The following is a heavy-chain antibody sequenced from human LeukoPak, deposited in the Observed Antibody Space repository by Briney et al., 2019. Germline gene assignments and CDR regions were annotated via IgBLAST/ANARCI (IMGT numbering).Heavy chain of an antibody. CDR1: GFTFSSYG. J-gene: IGHJ4*02. Sequence: GGSLRLSCAASGFTFSSYGMHWVRQAPGKGLEWVAFIRYDGSNKYYADSVKGRFTISRDNSKNTLYLQMNSLRAEDTAVYYCAKESGDIVAVPAAFDYWGQGTLVTVSS. CDR2: IRYDGSNK. CDR3: AKESGDIVAVPAAFDY. D-gene: IGHD2-2*01. V-gene: IGHV3-30*02.